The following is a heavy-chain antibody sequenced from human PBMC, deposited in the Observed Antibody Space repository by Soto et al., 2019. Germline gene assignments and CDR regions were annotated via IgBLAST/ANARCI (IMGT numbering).Heavy chain of an antibody. CDR2: IWYDGSNK. V-gene: IGHV3-33*01. CDR1: GFTFSSYG. J-gene: IGHJ4*02. D-gene: IGHD3-16*02. Sequence: QVQLVESGGGVVQPGRSLRLSCAASGFTFSSYGMHWVRQAPGKGLEWVAVIWYDGSNKYYADSVKGRFTISRDNSKNTLYLQMNSLRAEDTAVYYCARDTAYDYVWGSYPFDYWGQGTLVTVSS. CDR3: ARDTAYDYVWGSYPFDY.